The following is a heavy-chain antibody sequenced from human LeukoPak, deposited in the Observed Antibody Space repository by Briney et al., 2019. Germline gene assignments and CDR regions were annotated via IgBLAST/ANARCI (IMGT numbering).Heavy chain of an antibody. J-gene: IGHJ4*02. V-gene: IGHV3-33*01. CDR1: GFXFSSYG. CDR3: ASRSPALDY. Sequence: GRSLRLSCAASGFXFSSYGIHWVRQAPGKGLEWVAVIWYDGSNKYYADSVKGRFTISRDNSKNTLYLQMNSLRADDTAVYYCASRSPALDYWGQGTLVTVSS. D-gene: IGHD2-2*01. CDR2: IWYDGSNK.